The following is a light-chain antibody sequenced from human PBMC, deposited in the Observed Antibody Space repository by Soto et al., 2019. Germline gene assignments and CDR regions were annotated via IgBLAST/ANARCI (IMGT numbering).Light chain of an antibody. V-gene: IGKV1-5*03. Sequence: IQMTQSPSTLSASVGDRVTMTCRASQSISSWLAWYQQKPGKAPKLLIYKASSLESGVPSRFSGSGSGTEFTLTISSLQPDDFATYYCQQYNSYWTFGQGTKVEIK. CDR1: QSISSW. CDR3: QQYNSYWT. J-gene: IGKJ1*01. CDR2: KAS.